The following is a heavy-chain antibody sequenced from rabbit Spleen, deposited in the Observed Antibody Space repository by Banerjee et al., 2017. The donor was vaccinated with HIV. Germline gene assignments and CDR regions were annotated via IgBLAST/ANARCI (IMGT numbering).Heavy chain of an antibody. CDR2: IGVGSAGST. D-gene: IGHD7-1*01. Sequence: QSLEESGGDLVKPGASLTLTCTASGFSFSSSYYMCWVRQAPGKGLEWIACIGVGSAGSTYYASWAKGRFTISKTSSTTVTLQMTRLTAADTATYFCARDTGTSFSSYGMDLWGQGTWSPS. J-gene: IGHJ6*01. V-gene: IGHV1S40*01. CDR3: ARDTGTSFSSYGMDL. CDR1: GFSFSSSYY.